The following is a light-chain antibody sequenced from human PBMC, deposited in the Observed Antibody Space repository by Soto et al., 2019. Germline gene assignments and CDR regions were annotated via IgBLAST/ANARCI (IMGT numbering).Light chain of an antibody. V-gene: IGKV3-15*01. CDR1: QSVSSN. J-gene: IGKJ2*01. Sequence: EIVMTQSPATLSVSPGERATLSCRASQSVSSNLAWYQQKPGQAPRLLIYGASTRATDIPARFSGSGSGTEFTLTTISLQSEDFAVYYCQQYNNWLYTFGQGTKLEIK. CDR2: GAS. CDR3: QQYNNWLYT.